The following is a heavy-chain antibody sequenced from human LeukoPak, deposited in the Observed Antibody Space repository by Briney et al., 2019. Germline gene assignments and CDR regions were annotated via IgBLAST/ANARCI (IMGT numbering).Heavy chain of an antibody. CDR3: ARLEYSSSTYFDY. D-gene: IGHD6-6*01. CDR1: GYSFTNYW. CDR2: IYPGDSDT. J-gene: IGHJ4*02. V-gene: IGHV5-51*01. Sequence: GESLKISCKGSGYSFTNYWIAWVRQMPGKDLEWMGIIYPGDSDTTYSPSFQGQVTISADKSISIAYLQWSSLKASDTAMYYCARLEYSSSTYFDYWGQGTLVTVSP.